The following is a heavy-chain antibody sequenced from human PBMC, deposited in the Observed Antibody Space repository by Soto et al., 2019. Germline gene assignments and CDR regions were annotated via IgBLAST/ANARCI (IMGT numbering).Heavy chain of an antibody. J-gene: IGHJ4*02. V-gene: IGHV3-30*18. Sequence: QVQLVESGGGVVQPGRSLRLSCAASGFTFSTYGMHWVRQAPGKGLEWVALVSYDGSNKNYADSVKGRFAISRDNSKNTLYLQMNMLRTEDKAVYYCAKDLGFCSGGSCYSEGYFDYWGQGALVTVSS. D-gene: IGHD2-15*01. CDR1: GFTFSTYG. CDR3: AKDLGFCSGGSCYSEGYFDY. CDR2: VSYDGSNK.